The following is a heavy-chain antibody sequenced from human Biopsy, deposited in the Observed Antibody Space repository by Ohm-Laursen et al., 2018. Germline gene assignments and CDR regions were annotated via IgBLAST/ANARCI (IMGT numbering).Heavy chain of an antibody. CDR1: GGSLSSYS. CDR3: ATTTMDTSGWYGNYFDS. D-gene: IGHD6-19*01. J-gene: IGHJ4*02. V-gene: IGHV4-4*07. Sequence: GTLSLTCTVSGGSLSSYSWSWIRQPAGKGLEWIGQIYTSGITNYNPSLKSRVTMSVDTSKNQFSLKVYSVTAADTAIYYCATTTMDTSGWYGNYFDSWGQGALVTVSS. CDR2: IYTSGIT.